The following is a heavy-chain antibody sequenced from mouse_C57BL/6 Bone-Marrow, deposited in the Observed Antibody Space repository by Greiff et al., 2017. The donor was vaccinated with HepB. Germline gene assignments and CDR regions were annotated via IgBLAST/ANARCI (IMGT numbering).Heavy chain of an antibody. J-gene: IGHJ2*01. CDR1: GYTFTSYW. CDR3: ARSLLSDYFDY. D-gene: IGHD2-12*01. V-gene: IGHV1-59*01. CDR2: IDPSDSYT. Sequence: VQLQQPGAELVRPGPSVKLSCKASGYTFTSYWMHWVKQRPGQGLEWIGVIDPSDSYTNYNQKFKGKATLTVDTSSSTAYMQLSSLTSEDSAVYYCARSLLSDYFDYWGQGTTLTVSS.